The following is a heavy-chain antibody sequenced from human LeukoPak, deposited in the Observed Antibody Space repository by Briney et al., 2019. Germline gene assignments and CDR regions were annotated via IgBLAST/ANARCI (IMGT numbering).Heavy chain of an antibody. J-gene: IGHJ4*02. D-gene: IGHD3-10*01. V-gene: IGHV3-30*18. CDR1: GFTFSSYG. Sequence: PGGSLRLSCAASGFTFSSYGMHWVRQAPGKGLEWVAVISYDGSNKYYADSVKGRFTISRDNSKNTLYLQMNSLRAEDTAVYYCAKDRWSSQYYFDYWGQGTLVTVSS. CDR3: AKDRWSSQYYFDY. CDR2: ISYDGSNK.